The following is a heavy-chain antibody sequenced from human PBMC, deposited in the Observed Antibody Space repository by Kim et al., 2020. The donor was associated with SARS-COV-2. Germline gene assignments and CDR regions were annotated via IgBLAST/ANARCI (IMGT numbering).Heavy chain of an antibody. CDR2: IYSGGST. Sequence: GGSLRLSCAASGFTVSSNYMSWVRQAPGKGLEWVSVIYSGGSTYYADSVKGRFTISRDNSKNTLYLQMNSLRAEDTAVYYCARDHYYDSSGYPLWGQGTLVTVSS. D-gene: IGHD3-22*01. CDR1: GFTVSSNY. CDR3: ARDHYYDSSGYPL. J-gene: IGHJ4*02. V-gene: IGHV3-66*01.